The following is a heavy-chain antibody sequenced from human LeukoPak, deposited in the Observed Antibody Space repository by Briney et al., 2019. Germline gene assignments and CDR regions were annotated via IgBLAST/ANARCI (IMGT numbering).Heavy chain of an antibody. V-gene: IGHV3-23*01. J-gene: IGHJ3*02. Sequence: PGGSLRLSCAASTFSFRNFAMSWVRLAPGKGLEWVSGISDSGHRTDYADSVEGRFTISRDNSKNTLYLQMDSLRAEDTALYYCARKKWEPTSNDAFDIWGQGTMVTVSS. D-gene: IGHD1-26*01. CDR2: ISDSGHRT. CDR3: ARKKWEPTSNDAFDI. CDR1: TFSFRNFA.